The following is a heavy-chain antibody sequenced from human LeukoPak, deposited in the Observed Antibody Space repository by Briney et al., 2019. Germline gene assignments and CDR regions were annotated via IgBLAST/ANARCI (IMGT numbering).Heavy chain of an antibody. D-gene: IGHD6-19*01. CDR1: GFTFSAYW. J-gene: IGHJ4*02. V-gene: IGHV3-7*04. Sequence: GGSLRLSCATSGFTFSAYWMSWVRQAPGKGLEWVANIKETGSEKYYVDSVRGRFTISRDNAKNSLYLQINSLRDEDTAVYYCARWGSGWYWWGQGTLVTVSS. CDR3: ARWGSGWYW. CDR2: IKETGSEK.